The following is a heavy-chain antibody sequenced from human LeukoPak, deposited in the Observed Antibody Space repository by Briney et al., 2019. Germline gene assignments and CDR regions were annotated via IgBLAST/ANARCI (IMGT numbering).Heavy chain of an antibody. Sequence: SQTLSLTCTVSGDSISSGGYYWSWIRQHPGKGLEWIGYIYYSGSTYYNPSLKSRVTISVDTSKNQFSLKLSSVTAADTAVYYCARALRVAATRGVANWFDPWGQGTLVTVSS. D-gene: IGHD2-15*01. CDR2: IYYSGST. CDR3: ARALRVAATRGVANWFDP. V-gene: IGHV4-31*03. CDR1: GDSISSGGYY. J-gene: IGHJ5*02.